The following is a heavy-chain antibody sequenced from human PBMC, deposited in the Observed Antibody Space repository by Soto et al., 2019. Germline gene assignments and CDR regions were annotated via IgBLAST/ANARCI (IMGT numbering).Heavy chain of an antibody. D-gene: IGHD3-3*01. CDR2: INYSGST. J-gene: IGHJ3*02. CDR3: ASETYDFWSGYSSGAFDI. Sequence: QVQLQESGPGLVKPSQTLSLTCTVSGGSISSGDYYWSWIRQPPGKGREGIGYINYSGSTYYNPSLKSRVTISVDTSKNQFSLKLSSVTAADTAVYYCASETYDFWSGYSSGAFDIWGQGTMVTVSS. V-gene: IGHV4-30-4*01. CDR1: GGSISSGDYY.